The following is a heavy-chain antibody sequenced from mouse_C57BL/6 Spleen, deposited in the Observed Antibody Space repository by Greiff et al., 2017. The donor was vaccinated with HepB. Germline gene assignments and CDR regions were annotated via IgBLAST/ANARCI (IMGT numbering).Heavy chain of an antibody. J-gene: IGHJ4*01. Sequence: EVQLVESGGDLVKPGGSLKLSCAASGFTFSSYGMSWVRQTPDKRLEWVATISSGGSYTYYPDSVKGRFTISRDNAKNTLYLQMSSLKSEDTAMYYCAITGTKDYYAMDYWGQGTSVTVSS. CDR2: ISSGGSYT. CDR1: GFTFSSYG. D-gene: IGHD4-1*01. CDR3: AITGTKDYYAMDY. V-gene: IGHV5-6*01.